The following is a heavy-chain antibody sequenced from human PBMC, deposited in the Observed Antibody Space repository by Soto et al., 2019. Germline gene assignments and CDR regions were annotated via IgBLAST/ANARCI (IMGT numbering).Heavy chain of an antibody. Sequence: KTSETLSLTCAVSGGSISSGGYSWSWIRQPPGKGLEWIGYIYHSGSTYYNPSLKSRVTISVDRSKNQFSLKLSSVTAADTAVYYCARGGAFWSGYFGHYYYGMDVWGQGTTVTVSS. CDR1: GGSISSGGYS. CDR3: ARGGAFWSGYFGHYYYGMDV. J-gene: IGHJ6*02. CDR2: IYHSGST. V-gene: IGHV4-30-2*01. D-gene: IGHD3-3*01.